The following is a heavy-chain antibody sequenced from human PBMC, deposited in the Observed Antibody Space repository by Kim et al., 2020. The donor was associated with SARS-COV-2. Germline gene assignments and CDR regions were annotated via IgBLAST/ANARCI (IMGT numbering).Heavy chain of an antibody. J-gene: IGHJ3*02. Sequence: SETLSLTCTVSGGSISSSSYYWGWIRQPQGKGLEWIGSIYYSGSTYYNPSLKSRVTISVDTSKNQFSLKLSSVTAADTAVYYCARDRSCSGGSCYLIDAFDIWGQGTMVTVSS. D-gene: IGHD2-15*01. CDR2: IYYSGST. CDR1: GGSISSSSYY. V-gene: IGHV4-39*07. CDR3: ARDRSCSGGSCYLIDAFDI.